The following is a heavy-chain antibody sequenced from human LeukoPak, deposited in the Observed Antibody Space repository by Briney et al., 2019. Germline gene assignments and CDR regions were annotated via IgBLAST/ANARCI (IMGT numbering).Heavy chain of an antibody. D-gene: IGHD3-22*01. J-gene: IGHJ4*02. CDR2: ISAYNGNT. V-gene: IGHV1-18*01. Sequence: ASVKVSCKASGYTFTSYGISWVRQAPGQGLEWMGWISAYNGNTNYAQKLQGRVTMTTDTSTSTAYMELRSLRSDDTAVYYCARGRTSYYYDSSAQPPFDYWGQGTLVTVSS. CDR1: GYTFTSYG. CDR3: ARGRTSYYYDSSAQPPFDY.